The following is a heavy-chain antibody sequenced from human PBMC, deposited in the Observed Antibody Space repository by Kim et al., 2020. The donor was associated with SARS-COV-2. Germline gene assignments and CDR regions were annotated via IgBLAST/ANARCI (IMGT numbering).Heavy chain of an antibody. J-gene: IGHJ6*02. V-gene: IGHV3-30*18. CDR3: AKDGGYGSGSYYYYYGMDV. D-gene: IGHD3-10*01. CDR2: ISYDGSNK. CDR1: GFTFSSYG. Sequence: GGSLRLSCAASGFTFSSYGMHWVRQAPGKGLEWVAVISYDGSNKYYADSVKGRFTISRDNSKNTLYLQMNSLRAEDTAVYYCAKDGGYGSGSYYYYYGMDVWGQGTTVTVSS.